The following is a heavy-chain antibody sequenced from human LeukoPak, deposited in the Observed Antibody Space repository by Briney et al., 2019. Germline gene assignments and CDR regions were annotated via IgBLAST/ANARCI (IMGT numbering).Heavy chain of an antibody. CDR2: IIPIFGTA. CDR3: ARMQLGVGTSGYSYYYYGMDV. Sequence: WASVKVSCKASGGTFSSYAISWVRQAPGQGLEWMGGIIPIFGTANYAQKFQGRVTITADESTSTAYMELSSLRSEDTAVYYCARMQLGVGTSGYSYYYYGMDVWGQGTTVTVSS. V-gene: IGHV1-69*13. D-gene: IGHD3-3*01. J-gene: IGHJ6*02. CDR1: GGTFSSYA.